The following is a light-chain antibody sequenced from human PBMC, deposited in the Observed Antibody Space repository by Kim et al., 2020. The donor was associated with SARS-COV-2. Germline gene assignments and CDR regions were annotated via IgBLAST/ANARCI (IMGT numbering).Light chain of an antibody. CDR1: QSLLQSNGNNN. CDR2: LRY. CDR3: MKGLPTPMT. Sequence: ASNSRRTRQSLLQSNGNNNVDWHLQKPGQSPQVLIYLRYSRASGVPDRFSGSGSGTDFTLKMSTVAAGDVRVYYCMKGLPTPMTFGQGTKLEI. V-gene: IGKV2-28*01. J-gene: IGKJ2*01.